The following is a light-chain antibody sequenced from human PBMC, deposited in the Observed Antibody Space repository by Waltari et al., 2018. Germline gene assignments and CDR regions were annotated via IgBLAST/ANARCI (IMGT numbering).Light chain of an antibody. J-gene: IGLJ2*01. V-gene: IGLV1-47*01. Sequence: QSVVTQAPSASGTPGPRVTLSCFGSRSNIGNIGGNYLSWYQQFPGKAPKLLIYRNDQRPSGVPDRFSGSKSGTSGSLVISGLRAEDEADYYCTAWDVSLRGWVFGGGTKLTVL. CDR1: RSNIGNIGGNY. CDR2: RND. CDR3: TAWDVSLRGWV.